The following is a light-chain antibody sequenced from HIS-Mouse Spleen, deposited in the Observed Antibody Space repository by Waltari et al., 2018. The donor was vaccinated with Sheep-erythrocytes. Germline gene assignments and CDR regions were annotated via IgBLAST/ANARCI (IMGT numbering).Light chain of an antibody. CDR3: YSTDSSGNLVV. V-gene: IGLV3-10*01. CDR1: ALPKKY. CDR2: EDS. J-gene: IGLJ2*01. Sequence: SYELTQPPSVSVSPGQTARITCSGDALPKKYAYWYQQKSGQAPVLVIYEDSKRPSGIPGRFSGSSSGTMATLTISGDQVEDEADYYCYSTDSSGNLVVFGGGTKLTVL.